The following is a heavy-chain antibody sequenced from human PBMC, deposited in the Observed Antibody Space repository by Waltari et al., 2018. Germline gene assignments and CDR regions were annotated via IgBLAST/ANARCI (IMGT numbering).Heavy chain of an antibody. V-gene: IGHV3-30*01. CDR2: ISYDGSNK. Sequence: QVQLVESGGGVVQPGRSLRLSCAASGFTFSSYAMPWVRQAPGKGLEWVAVISYDGSNKYYADSVKGRFTISRDNSKNTLYLQMNSLRAEDTAVYYCARDPATYGSGSYFDYWGQGTLVTVSS. D-gene: IGHD3-10*01. J-gene: IGHJ4*02. CDR3: ARDPATYGSGSYFDY. CDR1: GFTFSSYA.